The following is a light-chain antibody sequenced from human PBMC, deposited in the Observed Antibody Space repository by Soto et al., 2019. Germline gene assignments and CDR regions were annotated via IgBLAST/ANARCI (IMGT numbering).Light chain of an antibody. J-gene: IGKJ4*01. CDR1: QSVSSY. CDR2: DAS. CDR3: QRRSTWPLT. Sequence: EIVLTQSPATLSLSPGERATLSCRASQSVSSYLAWYQQKPGQAPRLLIYDASNRATGIPARFSGRGSRTYFTLTISSLAPEDLAVYYCQRRSTWPLTFGGGTKVEIK. V-gene: IGKV3-11*01.